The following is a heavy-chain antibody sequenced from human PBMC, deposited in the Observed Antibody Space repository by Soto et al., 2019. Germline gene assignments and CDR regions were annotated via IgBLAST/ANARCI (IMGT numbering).Heavy chain of an antibody. V-gene: IGHV3-15*01. Sequence: PGGSLRLSCAASGFTFSNAWMSWVRQAPGKGLEWVGRIKSKTDGGTTDYAAPVKGRFTISRDDSKNTLCLQMNSLKTEDTAVYYCTTHRIAARPDYGRHFDYWGQGTLVTVSS. CDR3: TTHRIAARPDYGRHFDY. CDR1: GFTFSNAW. CDR2: IKSKTDGGTT. D-gene: IGHD6-6*01. J-gene: IGHJ4*02.